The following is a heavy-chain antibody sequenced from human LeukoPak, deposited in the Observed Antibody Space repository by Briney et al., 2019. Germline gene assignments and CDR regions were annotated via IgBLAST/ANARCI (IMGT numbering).Heavy chain of an antibody. D-gene: IGHD3-22*01. CDR2: ISGSGGST. CDR3: AKDDDSSGYFNWFDP. Sequence: PGGSLRLSCAASGFTFSSYAMSWVRQAPGKGLKWVSAISGSGGSTYYADSVKGRFTISRDNSKNTLYLQMNSLRAEDTAVYYCAKDDDSSGYFNWFDPWGQGTLVTVSS. V-gene: IGHV3-23*01. CDR1: GFTFSSYA. J-gene: IGHJ5*02.